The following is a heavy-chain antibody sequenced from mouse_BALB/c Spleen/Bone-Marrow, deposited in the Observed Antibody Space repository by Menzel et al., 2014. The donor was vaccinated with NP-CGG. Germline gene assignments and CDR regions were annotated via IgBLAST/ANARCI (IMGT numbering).Heavy chain of an antibody. CDR1: GFNIKDTY. CDR3: ARYDYGVYFDY. CDR2: IDPANGNT. V-gene: IGHV14-3*02. J-gene: IGHJ2*01. Sequence: EVQFQESGAELVKPGASVKLSCTASGFNIKDTYMHWVKQRPEQGLEWIGRIDPANGNTKYDPKFQGKATITADTSSNTAYLQLSSLTSEDTAVYYCARYDYGVYFDYWGQGTTLTVSS. D-gene: IGHD2-4*01.